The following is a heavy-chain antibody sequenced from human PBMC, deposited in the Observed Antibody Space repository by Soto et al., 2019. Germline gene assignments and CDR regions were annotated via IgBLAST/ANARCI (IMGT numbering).Heavy chain of an antibody. CDR2: ISWDGGTA. CDR1: GFSFADYT. V-gene: IGHV3-43*01. Sequence: EVQLVESGGVMVQPGGSLRLSCAASGFSFADYTIHWVRQPPGKSLEWVSLISWDGGTAYYADFVKGRFSVSRDNSKNALYLQMNSLRTEDTALYYCARATQGQRDSGGYSHRSDHWGQGTQVTVSS. CDR3: ARATQGQRDSGGYSHRSDH. J-gene: IGHJ4*02. D-gene: IGHD3-22*01.